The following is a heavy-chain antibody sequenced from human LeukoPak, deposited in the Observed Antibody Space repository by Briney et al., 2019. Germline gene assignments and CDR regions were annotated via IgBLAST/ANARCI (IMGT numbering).Heavy chain of an antibody. J-gene: IGHJ3*02. V-gene: IGHV3-23*01. D-gene: IGHD2-15*01. Sequence: GGSLRLSCAASGFTFSSYAMSWVRQAPGKGLEWVSAVSGSGGSTYYADSVKGRFTISRDNSKNTLYLQMNSLRAEDTAVYYCAKDCLEMVVRFNAFDIWGQGTMVTVSS. CDR1: GFTFSSYA. CDR3: AKDCLEMVVRFNAFDI. CDR2: VSGSGGST.